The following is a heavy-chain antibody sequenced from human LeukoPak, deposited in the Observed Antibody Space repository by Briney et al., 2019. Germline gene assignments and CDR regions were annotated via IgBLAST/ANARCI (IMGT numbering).Heavy chain of an antibody. D-gene: IGHD2-2*01. V-gene: IGHV4-59*12. CDR1: GGSINSYY. CDR3: ARGLRYCSSTSCLRGMWFDP. CDR2: IYYSGST. Sequence: SETLSLTCTVSGGSINSYYWSWIRQPPGKGLEWIGYIYYSGSTNYNPSLKSRVTISVDTSKNQFSLKLSSVTAADTAVYYCARGLRYCSSTSCLRGMWFDPWGQGTLVTVSS. J-gene: IGHJ5*02.